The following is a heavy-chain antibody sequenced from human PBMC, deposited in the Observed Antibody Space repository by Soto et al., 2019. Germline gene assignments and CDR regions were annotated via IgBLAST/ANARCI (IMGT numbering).Heavy chain of an antibody. D-gene: IGHD2-2*01. V-gene: IGHV4-4*07. Sequence: SEPLSLPCTVSAGSISSYYWSWIREPAGKGLEWIGRIYTSGSTNYNPSLKSRVTMSVDTSKNQFSLKLSSVTAADTAVYYCARGFYCSSTSCSDYWGQGTLVTVSS. CDR2: IYTSGST. CDR1: AGSISSYY. J-gene: IGHJ4*02. CDR3: ARGFYCSSTSCSDY.